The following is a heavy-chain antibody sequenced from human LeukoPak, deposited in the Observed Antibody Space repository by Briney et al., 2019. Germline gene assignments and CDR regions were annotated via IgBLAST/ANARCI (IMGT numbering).Heavy chain of an antibody. J-gene: IGHJ6*03. CDR1: ELTFSNFA. CDR2: ITGSGGRT. D-gene: IGHD2-2*02. Sequence: PGGSLRLSCAASELTFSNFAMSWVRQAPGKGLEWVSMITGSGGRTFYADSVKGRFTISRDNSRDTLYLQMSSLRADDAAVYYCAKMKGPGLYLRYSMDVRGKGTTVTVSS. CDR3: AKMKGPGLYLRYSMDV. V-gene: IGHV3-23*01.